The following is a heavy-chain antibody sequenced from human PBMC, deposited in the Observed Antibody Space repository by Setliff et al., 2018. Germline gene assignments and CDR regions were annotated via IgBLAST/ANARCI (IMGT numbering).Heavy chain of an antibody. CDR3: ERRQLGTMENY. D-gene: IGHD2-2*01. J-gene: IGHJ4*02. Sequence: SETLSLTCTVSGASIFDYYWTWIRQPPGKGLEWIGYVFDSGRTKYNPSLKSRVTISEDTSKNQFSLKLSSVTAADTAVYYCERRQLGTMENYWGPGALVTVSS. V-gene: IGHV4-59*08. CDR1: GASIFDYY. CDR2: VFDSGRT.